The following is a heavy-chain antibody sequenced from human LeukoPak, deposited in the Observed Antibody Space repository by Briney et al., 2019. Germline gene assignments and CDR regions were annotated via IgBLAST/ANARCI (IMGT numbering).Heavy chain of an antibody. J-gene: IGHJ4*02. CDR2: INWNGGST. D-gene: IGHD3-22*01. CDR3: ARDVLGFYYDSSGYSPYPQDY. V-gene: IGHV3-20*04. Sequence: GGSLRLSCAASGFTFDDYGMSWVRQAPGKRLEWVSGINWNGGSTGYADSVKGRFTISRDNAKNSLYLQMNSLRAEDTALYYCARDVLGFYYDSSGYSPYPQDYWGQGTLVTVSS. CDR1: GFTFDDYG.